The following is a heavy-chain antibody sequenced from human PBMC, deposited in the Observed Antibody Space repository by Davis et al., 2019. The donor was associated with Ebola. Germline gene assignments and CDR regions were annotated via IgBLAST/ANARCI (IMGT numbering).Heavy chain of an antibody. CDR1: GFTFSSYA. J-gene: IGHJ6*04. CDR3: AKDRPPVPAATSLYGMDV. Sequence: GGSLRLSCAASGFTFSSYAMHWVRQAPGKGLEWVAVISYDGSNKYYADSVKGRFTISRDNSKNTLYLQMNSLRAEDTAVYYCAKDRPPVPAATSLYGMDVWGKGTTVTVSS. V-gene: IGHV3-30-3*01. CDR2: ISYDGSNK. D-gene: IGHD2-2*01.